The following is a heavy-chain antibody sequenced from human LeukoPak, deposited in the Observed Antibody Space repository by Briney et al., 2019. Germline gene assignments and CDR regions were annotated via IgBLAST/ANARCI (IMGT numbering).Heavy chain of an antibody. Sequence: SQTLSLTCAISGDSVSSNSAAWIWIRQSPSRGLEWLGRTYYRSKWYTEYAVSVKSRITVNPDTSKKQFSLQLSSVNPEDTAVYYCARLGSGSNYWGRGTLVTVSS. J-gene: IGHJ4*02. CDR2: TYYRSKWYT. D-gene: IGHD3-10*01. CDR3: ARLGSGSNY. CDR1: GDSVSSNSAA. V-gene: IGHV6-1*01.